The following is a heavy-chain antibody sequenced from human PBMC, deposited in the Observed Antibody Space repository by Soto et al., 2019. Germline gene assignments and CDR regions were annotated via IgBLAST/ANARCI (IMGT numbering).Heavy chain of an antibody. V-gene: IGHV1-18*01. Sequence: ASVKVSCKASGYTFSSYDIIWVRQAPGQGLEWMGWVSAYNTNTNYAQKLQGRVTMTTDTSTSTAYMELRSLRSDDTAVYYCARERDSEYYYDSSGFYYGRVFDHWGQGTLVTVSS. CDR1: GYTFSSYD. D-gene: IGHD3-22*01. CDR3: ARERDSEYYYDSSGFYYGRVFDH. CDR2: VSAYNTNT. J-gene: IGHJ5*02.